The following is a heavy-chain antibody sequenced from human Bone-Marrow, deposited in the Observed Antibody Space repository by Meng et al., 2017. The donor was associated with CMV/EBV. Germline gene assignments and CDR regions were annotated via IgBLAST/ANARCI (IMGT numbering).Heavy chain of an antibody. CDR2: ISGSGGST. CDR1: GFTFSSYA. J-gene: IGHJ4*02. Sequence: GGSLRLSCAASGFTFSSYAMSWVRQAPGKGLEWVSAISGSGGSTYYADSVKGRFTISRDNSKNTLYLQMNSLRVEDTAVYFCARGGGTYSGDYWGQGTLVTVSS. V-gene: IGHV3-23*01. CDR3: ARGGGTYSGDY. D-gene: IGHD1-26*01.